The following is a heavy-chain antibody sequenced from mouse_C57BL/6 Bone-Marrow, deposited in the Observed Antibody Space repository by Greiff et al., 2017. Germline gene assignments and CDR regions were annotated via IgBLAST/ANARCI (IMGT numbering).Heavy chain of an antibody. J-gene: IGHJ3*01. D-gene: IGHD2-4*01. CDR3: ASVYYEGFAY. V-gene: IGHV5-16*01. CDR2: INNDGSST. CDR1: GFTFSDYY. Sequence: EVQVVESEGGLVQPGSSMKLSCTASGFTFSDYYMAWVRQVPEKGLEWVANINNDGSSTYYLDSLKSRFIISRDNAKIILYLQMSSLKSEDTATYYCASVYYEGFAYWGQGTLVTVSA.